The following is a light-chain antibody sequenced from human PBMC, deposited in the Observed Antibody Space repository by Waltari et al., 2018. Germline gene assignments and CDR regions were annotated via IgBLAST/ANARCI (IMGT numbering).Light chain of an antibody. CDR3: QAEGHDTWV. Sequence: QLVVTQSSSASASPGALVKPTCTLHSGHTNNTIPSLQQQPVKGPRSLIKVNSHGSHTKGDGVPVGFSRSGTGAARYITMSHLQSEDEGDYYCQAEGHDTWVFGGGTKLTVL. CDR1: SGHTNNT. V-gene: IGLV4-69*01. J-gene: IGLJ3*02. CDR2: VNSHGSH.